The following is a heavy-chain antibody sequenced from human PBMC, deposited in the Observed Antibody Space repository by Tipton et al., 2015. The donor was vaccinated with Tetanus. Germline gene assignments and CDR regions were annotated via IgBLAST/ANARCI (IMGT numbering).Heavy chain of an antibody. CDR1: GGSISRYY. J-gene: IGHJ3*02. CDR2: IDYNGST. V-gene: IGHV4-59*01. D-gene: IGHD2/OR15-2a*01. CDR3: AREDYFDISALDI. Sequence: TLSLTCTISGGSISRYYWAWIRQTPGKGLEWIGYIDYNGSTKYNPSLRSRVTLSLDTSKNQISMRLTSVTAADTAVYYCAREDYFDISALDIWGQGTMGTVSS.